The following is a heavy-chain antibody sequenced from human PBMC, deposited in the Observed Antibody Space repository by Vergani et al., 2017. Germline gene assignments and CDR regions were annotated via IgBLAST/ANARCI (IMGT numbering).Heavy chain of an antibody. V-gene: IGHV3-33*01. CDR3: ARDHRDYNNYPGTFDI. Sequence: QVQLVESGGGVVQPGRSLRLSCAASGFTFSSYGMHWVRQAPGKGLEWVAVIWYDGSNKYYADSVKGRFTISRDNAKSSLFLQMDSLRAEDTAVYYCARDHRDYNNYPGTFDIWGQGSMVTVSS. D-gene: IGHD5-24*01. CDR2: IWYDGSNK. CDR1: GFTFSSYG. J-gene: IGHJ3*02.